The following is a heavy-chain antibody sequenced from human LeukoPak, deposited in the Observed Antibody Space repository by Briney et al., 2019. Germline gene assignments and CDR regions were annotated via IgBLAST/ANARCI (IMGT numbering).Heavy chain of an antibody. Sequence: SQTLSLTCTVSGGSISSGGYYWSWICQHPGKGLEWIGYIYYSGSTYYNPSLKSRVTISVDTSKNQFSLKLSSVTAADTAVYYCARDILGYFDYWGQGTLVTVSS. CDR3: ARDILGYFDY. CDR2: IYYSGST. V-gene: IGHV4-31*03. CDR1: GGSISSGGYY. D-gene: IGHD1-26*01. J-gene: IGHJ4*02.